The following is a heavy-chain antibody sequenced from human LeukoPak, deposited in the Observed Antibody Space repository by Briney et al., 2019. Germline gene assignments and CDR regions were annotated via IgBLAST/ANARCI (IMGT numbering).Heavy chain of an antibody. Sequence: GGSLRLSCAGSGFNFIDNSMHWVRQAPGRGLEWVSSISSSKTYIYYRDSVKGRFTISRDNAKNSLFPQMNSLRVEDTAVYFCARGYCSGTSCYMFDSWGQGTRVIVSS. CDR2: ISSSKTYI. D-gene: IGHD2-2*01. J-gene: IGHJ4*02. V-gene: IGHV3-21*01. CDR3: ARGYCSGTSCYMFDS. CDR1: GFNFIDNS.